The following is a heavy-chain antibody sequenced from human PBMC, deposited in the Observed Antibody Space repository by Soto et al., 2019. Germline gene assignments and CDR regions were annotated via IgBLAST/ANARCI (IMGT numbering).Heavy chain of an antibody. J-gene: IGHJ5*02. CDR1: GYTFTDYF. V-gene: IGHV1-2*02. D-gene: IGHD2-15*01. CDR2: INPKSGGT. Sequence: ASVKVSCKASGYTFTDYFIHWVRQAPGQGLEWMGWINPKSGGTNYAQVFRGRVTMTRDTSISTAYMDLSGLRSDDTATYYCVKNSDGSGQPSHYFDPWGQGTPVTVSS. CDR3: VKNSDGSGQPSHYFDP.